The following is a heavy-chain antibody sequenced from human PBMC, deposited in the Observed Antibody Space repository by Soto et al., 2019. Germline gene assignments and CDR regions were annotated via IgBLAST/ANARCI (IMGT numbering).Heavy chain of an antibody. CDR3: ARARGGGSEYFFDY. V-gene: IGHV1-46*01. Sequence: ASVKVSCKASGYTFTRYNVHWVRQAPRQGLEWMAIINPSGGTTYYVQKFEGRVTLTTDTSTSTVYMELSSLRSDDTAVYECARARGGGSEYFFDYWGQGTLVTVSS. CDR2: INPSGGTT. CDR1: GYTFTRYN. D-gene: IGHD2-15*01. J-gene: IGHJ4*02.